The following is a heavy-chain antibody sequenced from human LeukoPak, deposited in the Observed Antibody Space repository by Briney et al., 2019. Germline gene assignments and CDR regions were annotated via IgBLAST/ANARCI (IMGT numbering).Heavy chain of an antibody. J-gene: IGHJ4*02. CDR1: GFTFSSYW. V-gene: IGHV3-7*01. CDR2: IKQDGSEK. CDR3: ARGILGVQYNWNPILTYYFDY. D-gene: IGHD1-20*01. Sequence: PGGSLRLSCAASGFTFSSYWMSWVRQAPGKWLEWVANIKQDGSEKYYVDSVKGRFTISRDNAKNSLYLQMNSLRAEDTAVYYCARGILGVQYNWNPILTYYFDYWGQGTLVTVPS.